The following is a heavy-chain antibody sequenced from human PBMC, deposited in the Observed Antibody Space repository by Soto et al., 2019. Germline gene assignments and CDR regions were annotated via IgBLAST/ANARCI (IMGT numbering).Heavy chain of an antibody. CDR2: IYYSGRT. CDR3: ARVGGDDFGDSGGFDY. J-gene: IGHJ4*02. CDR1: GGSISSGDYY. V-gene: IGHV4-61*03. Sequence: SETLSLTCTVSGGSISSGDYYWSWIRQHPGKGLEWIGTIYYSGRTNYNPSLKSRVSISVDTSKNHFSLQLRSVTAADTAVYYCARVGGDDFGDSGGFDYWGQGTLVTVSS. D-gene: IGHD4-17*01.